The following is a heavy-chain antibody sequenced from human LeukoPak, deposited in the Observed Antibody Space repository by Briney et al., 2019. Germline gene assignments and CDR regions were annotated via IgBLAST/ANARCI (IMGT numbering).Heavy chain of an antibody. CDR3: ASQYGDFDY. J-gene: IGHJ4*02. Sequence: GGSLRLSCAASGFTVSSNYMNWVRQAPGKGLEWVSSISSSSSYIYYADSVKGRFTISRDNAKNSLYLQMNSLRAEDTAVYYCASQYGDFDYWGQGTLVTVSS. D-gene: IGHD4-17*01. V-gene: IGHV3-21*01. CDR1: GFTVSSNY. CDR2: ISSSSSYI.